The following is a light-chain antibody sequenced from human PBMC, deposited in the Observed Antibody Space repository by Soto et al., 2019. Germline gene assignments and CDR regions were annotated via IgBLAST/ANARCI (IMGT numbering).Light chain of an antibody. CDR1: TGAVTSGHY. V-gene: IGLV7-46*01. CDR2: DTS. Sequence: QAVVTQEPSLTVSPGGTVTLTCGSITGAVTSGHYPYWFQQKPGQAPRTLIYDTSNKLAWTPAPFSGSLIWGKAALTLSRAQPEDDYEYSCLLSYSGPWVFGGGTKLTVL. CDR3: LLSYSGPWV. J-gene: IGLJ3*02.